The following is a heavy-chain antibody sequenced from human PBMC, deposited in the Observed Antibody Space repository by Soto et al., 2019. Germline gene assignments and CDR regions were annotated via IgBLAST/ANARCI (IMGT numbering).Heavy chain of an antibody. D-gene: IGHD3-22*01. CDR3: AKDSGTYYYDSSGFTFDY. CDR1: GFTFSSYA. V-gene: IGHV3-23*01. Sequence: PGGSLRLSCAASGFTFSSYAMSWVRQAPGKGLEWVSAISGSGGSTYYADSVKGRFTISRDNSKNTLYLQMNSLRAEDTAVYYCAKDSGTYYYDSSGFTFDYWGQGTLVTVSS. CDR2: ISGSGGST. J-gene: IGHJ4*02.